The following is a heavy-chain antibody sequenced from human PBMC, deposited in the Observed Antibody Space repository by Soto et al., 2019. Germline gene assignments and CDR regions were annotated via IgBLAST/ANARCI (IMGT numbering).Heavy chain of an antibody. CDR2: VYFSGST. D-gene: IGHD3-16*01. Sequence: QVQLQESGPGLVRPWETLSLTCSVSGDSVSSGDYYWSWIRQPPGKGLEWIGHVYFSGSTNYIPSLKIRLTMSVDTAKNQFSLTLNSVTAADTAVYYCAKVPVDTYMIYWSDPWGQGAQVTVSS. J-gene: IGHJ5*02. CDR3: AKVPVDTYMIYWSDP. CDR1: GDSVSSGDYY. V-gene: IGHV4-61*08.